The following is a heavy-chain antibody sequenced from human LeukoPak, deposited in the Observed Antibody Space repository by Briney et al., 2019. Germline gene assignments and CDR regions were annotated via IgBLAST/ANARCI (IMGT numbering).Heavy chain of an antibody. V-gene: IGHV4-59*12. CDR2: IYYSGST. J-gene: IGHJ4*02. CDR3: ARPGRVPAASFDY. CDR1: GGSISSYY. Sequence: SETLSLTCTVSGGSISSYYWSWIRQPPGKGLEWIGYIYYSGSTNYNPSLKSRVTISVDTSKNQFSLKLSSVTAADTAVYYCARPGRVPAASFDYWGQGTLVTVSS. D-gene: IGHD2-2*01.